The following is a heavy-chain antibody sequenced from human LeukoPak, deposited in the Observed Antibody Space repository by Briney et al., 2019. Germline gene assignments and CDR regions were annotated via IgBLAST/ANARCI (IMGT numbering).Heavy chain of an antibody. D-gene: IGHD1-26*01. CDR2: INPTSGGT. J-gene: IGHJ4*02. CDR1: AYSFTAYF. CDR3: ARGSIVGATFDYFDY. V-gene: IGHV1-2*02. Sequence: ASVKVSCKASAYSFTAYFIYWVRQAPGQGLEWMGWINPTSGGTDYAQKFQGRVTMTRDTSISTAYMELSRLRSDDTAVYYCARGSIVGATFDYFDYWGQGTLVTVSS.